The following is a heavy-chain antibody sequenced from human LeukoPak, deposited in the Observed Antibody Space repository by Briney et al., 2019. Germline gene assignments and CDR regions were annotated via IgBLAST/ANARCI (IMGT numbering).Heavy chain of an antibody. Sequence: SETMSFSSTVSDASISSYYWSWIRQPPGKGLELIGCISYSGSTNYNPSLKSRVTISVDTSKNQFSLKLSSVTAADTAMYYCARHTDKTGSYSLWGQGNLVIVSS. D-gene: IGHD1-26*01. V-gene: IGHV4-59*08. J-gene: IGHJ4*02. CDR3: ARHTDKTGSYSL. CDR1: DASISSYY. CDR2: ISYSGST.